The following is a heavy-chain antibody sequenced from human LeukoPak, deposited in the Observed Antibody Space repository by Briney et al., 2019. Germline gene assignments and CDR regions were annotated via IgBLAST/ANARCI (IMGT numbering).Heavy chain of an antibody. J-gene: IGHJ2*01. D-gene: IGHD6-13*01. Sequence: ASVKGSCKASGYTFTSYGISWVRQAPGQGLEWMGWISTYNGNTNYAQKFQGRVTMTTDTSTSTAYMELRSRRSDDTAIYYCAREGYSSIWYPRRYFDLWGRGTLVTVSS. CDR3: AREGYSSIWYPRRYFDL. CDR1: GYTFTSYG. V-gene: IGHV1-18*04. CDR2: ISTYNGNT.